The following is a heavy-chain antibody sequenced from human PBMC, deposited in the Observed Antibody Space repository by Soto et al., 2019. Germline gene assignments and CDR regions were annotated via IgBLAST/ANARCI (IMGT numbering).Heavy chain of an antibody. V-gene: IGHV3-23*01. CDR2: ISGSSSHT. CDR3: ARGPSEYIWGSYLRYCDS. Sequence: EVQLLESGGGLVQPGGSLRLSCAASGFTFSSFAMNWVRQAPGKGLEWVSAISGSSSHTYYADSVKGRFIISRDNSKNTLYLQMDSLSADDTAVYYCARGPSEYIWGSYLRYCDSWGQGSLVTVSS. CDR1: GFTFSSFA. D-gene: IGHD3-16*02. J-gene: IGHJ4*02.